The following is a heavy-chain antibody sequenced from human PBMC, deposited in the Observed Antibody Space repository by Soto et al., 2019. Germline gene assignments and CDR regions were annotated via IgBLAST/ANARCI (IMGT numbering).Heavy chain of an antibody. D-gene: IGHD6-13*01. CDR1: GYTFTSYA. CDR2: ISAYNGNK. CDR3: ARDLGQQLVDY. V-gene: IGHV1-18*01. J-gene: IGHJ4*02. Sequence: ASVKVSCKASGYTFTSYAMNWVRQAPGQGLEWMGWISAYNGNKKYAQKLQGRVTMTTDTSTSTAYMELRSLRSDDTAVYYCARDLGQQLVDYWGQGTLVTVSS.